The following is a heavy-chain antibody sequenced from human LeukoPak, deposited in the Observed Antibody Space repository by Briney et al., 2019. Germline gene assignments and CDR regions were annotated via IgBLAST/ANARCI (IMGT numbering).Heavy chain of an antibody. Sequence: ASVKVSCKASGYSFTNYWILWVRQAPGRGLEWVALINPNDGSTTYAHKFQGRVTMTRDTSTSTVYMDLSSLTSEDTAVYYCARAPRNSSTMLDYWGQGTLVTVSS. D-gene: IGHD6-13*01. CDR1: GYSFTNYW. CDR3: ARAPRNSSTMLDY. V-gene: IGHV1-46*01. J-gene: IGHJ4*02. CDR2: INPNDGST.